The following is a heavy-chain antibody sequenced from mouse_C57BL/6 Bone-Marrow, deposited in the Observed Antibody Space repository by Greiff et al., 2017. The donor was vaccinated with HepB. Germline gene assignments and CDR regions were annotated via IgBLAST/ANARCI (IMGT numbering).Heavy chain of an antibody. Sequence: VQLQPSGAELVKPGASVKLSCKASGYTFTSYWMQWVKQRPGQGLEWIGEIDPSDSYTNYTQKFKGKATLTVDTTSSTAYLQLSSLTSEDSTVYYCARFYGSSYYAMDYWGQGTSVTVSS. V-gene: IGHV1-50*01. D-gene: IGHD1-1*01. CDR1: GYTFTSYW. J-gene: IGHJ4*01. CDR2: IDPSDSYT. CDR3: ARFYGSSYYAMDY.